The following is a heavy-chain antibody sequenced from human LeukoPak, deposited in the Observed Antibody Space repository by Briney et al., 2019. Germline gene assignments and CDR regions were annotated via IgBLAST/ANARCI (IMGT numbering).Heavy chain of an antibody. V-gene: IGHV3-7*01. Sequence: GALRLSGPASGFPFSSYWMSWVRQAPGKGLEWVANIKQDGSEKYYVDSVKGRFAISRDNAKNSLYLQMNGLRAEDTAVYYCARDECDSNGGLYYGMDVWGQGTTVTVSS. CDR3: ARDECDSNGGLYYGMDV. D-gene: IGHD2-21*02. CDR1: GFPFSSYW. CDR2: IKQDGSEK. J-gene: IGHJ6*01.